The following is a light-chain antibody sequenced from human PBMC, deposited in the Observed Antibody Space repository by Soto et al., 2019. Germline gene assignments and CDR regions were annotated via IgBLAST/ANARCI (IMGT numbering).Light chain of an antibody. V-gene: IGKV3-11*01. CDR1: QSVSSY. Sequence: EIAMTQSPATLSASPGERATLSCRASQSVSSYLAWYQQQPGQAPRLLIYDASNRATGIPARFSGSGSATDFPLTISSLEPEDFAVYYCQQRSSWITFGQGTRLEIK. CDR3: QQRSSWIT. J-gene: IGKJ5*01. CDR2: DAS.